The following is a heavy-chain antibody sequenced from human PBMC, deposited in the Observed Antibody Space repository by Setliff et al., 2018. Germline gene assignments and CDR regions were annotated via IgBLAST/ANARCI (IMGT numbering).Heavy chain of an antibody. Sequence: ASVKVSCKASGYTFTNYAMTWMRQAPGQGLEYMGWINTNTGNPIYAQGFTGRFVFSLDTPVSTAYLQISSLMSEDSAVYYCARGSRFGTIVYRGDYYMDVWGKGTTVTVSS. CDR2: INTNTGNP. CDR1: GYTFTNYA. J-gene: IGHJ6*03. V-gene: IGHV7-4-1*02. CDR3: ARGSRFGTIVYRGDYYMDV. D-gene: IGHD3-10*01.